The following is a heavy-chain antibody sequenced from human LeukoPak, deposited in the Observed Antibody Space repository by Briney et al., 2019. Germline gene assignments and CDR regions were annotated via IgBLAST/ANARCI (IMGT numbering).Heavy chain of an antibody. CDR1: GGSFSGYY. J-gene: IGHJ3*02. CDR3: ATRYSYGCHDAFDI. Sequence: SETLSLTCAVYGGSFSGYYWSWIRQPPGKGLEWIGEINHSGSTNYNPSLKSRVTISVDTSKNQFSLKLSSVTAADTAVYYCATRYSYGCHDAFDIWGQGTMVTVSS. D-gene: IGHD5-18*01. CDR2: INHSGST. V-gene: IGHV4-34*01.